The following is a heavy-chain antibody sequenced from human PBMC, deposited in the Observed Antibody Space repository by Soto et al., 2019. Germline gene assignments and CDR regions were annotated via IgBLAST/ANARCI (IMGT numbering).Heavy chain of an antibody. J-gene: IGHJ6*02. Sequence: GGSLRLSCAAFNGYAVHWVRQAPGKGLEWVAFISSDGSNKFYADSVKGRFTLSRDISKNTMYLQTNSLRGEDTAVYYCAKSRIPGATLYYYYGLDLWDQGTTATVSS. V-gene: IGHV3-30-3*02. CDR3: AKSRIPGATLYYYYGLDL. CDR2: ISSDGSNK. D-gene: IGHD2-2*01. CDR1: NGYA.